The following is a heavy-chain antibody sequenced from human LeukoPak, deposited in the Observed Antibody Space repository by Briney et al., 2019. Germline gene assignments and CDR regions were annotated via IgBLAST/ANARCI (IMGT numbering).Heavy chain of an antibody. V-gene: IGHV1-69*01. D-gene: IGHD3-3*01. CDR1: GGTFSSYA. Sequence: SVKVSCKASGGTFSSYAISWVRQAPGQGLEWMGGIIPIFGTANYAQKFQGRVTITADEYTSTAYMELSSLRSEDTAVYYCASTMFTIFGVVPLDWFDPWGQGTLVTVSS. CDR3: ASTMFTIFGVVPLDWFDP. J-gene: IGHJ5*02. CDR2: IIPIFGTA.